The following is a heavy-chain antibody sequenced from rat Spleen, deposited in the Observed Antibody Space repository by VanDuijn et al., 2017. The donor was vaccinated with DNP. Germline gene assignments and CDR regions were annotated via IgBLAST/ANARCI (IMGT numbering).Heavy chain of an antibody. Sequence: EVHLQESGPGLVKPSQSLSLTCSVTGYSITSNHKWSWIRKFPGNELEWMGYINNAGSTNYNPSLKSRFSITRDTSKNQFFLQVNSVRDEDAATYYCAIQVGVFDYWGQGVTVIVSS. CDR1: GYSITSNHK. V-gene: IGHV3-3*01. CDR2: INNAGST. CDR3: AIQVGVFDY. J-gene: IGHJ2*01. D-gene: IGHD4-4*01.